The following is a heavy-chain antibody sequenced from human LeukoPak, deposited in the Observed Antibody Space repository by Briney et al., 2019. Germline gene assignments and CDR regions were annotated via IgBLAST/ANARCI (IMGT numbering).Heavy chain of an antibody. V-gene: IGHV4-59*11. D-gene: IGHD2-2*01. CDR1: GGSITSHY. CDR3: ATLGYCSSTSCYESPYYYGMDV. CDR2: IYYSGST. Sequence: KTSETLSLTCTVSGGSITSHYWSWIRQPPGKGLEWIGYIYYSGSTNYNPSLKSRVTISVDTSKNQFSLKLSSVTAADTAVYYCATLGYCSSTSCYESPYYYGMDVWGQGTTVTVSS. J-gene: IGHJ6*02.